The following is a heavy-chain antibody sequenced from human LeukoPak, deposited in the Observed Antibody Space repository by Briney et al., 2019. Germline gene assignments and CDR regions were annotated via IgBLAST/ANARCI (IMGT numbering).Heavy chain of an antibody. CDR1: GGSISSYY. J-gene: IGHJ4*02. Sequence: PSETLSLTCTVSGGSISSYYWSWIRQPPGKGLEWIGYIYYSGSTNYNPSLKSRVTISVDTSKNQFSLKLSSVTAADTAVYYYARLGSEFDYWGQGTLVTVSS. D-gene: IGHD2-15*01. CDR3: ARLGSEFDY. CDR2: IYYSGST. V-gene: IGHV4-59*08.